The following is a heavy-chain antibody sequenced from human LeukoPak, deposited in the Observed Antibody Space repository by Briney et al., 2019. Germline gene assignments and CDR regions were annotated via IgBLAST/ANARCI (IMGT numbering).Heavy chain of an antibody. CDR2: TSYDGSNK. Sequence: PGGSLRLSCVASGFTFSNYGWHWVRQAPGKGLEGVAVTSYDGSNKFYADSVKGRCTISRDNSKNTLYLQMNSLRAEDTAVYYCAKAPWFYGDYVRDDAFDIWGQGTMVTVSS. J-gene: IGHJ3*02. V-gene: IGHV3-30*18. CDR1: GFTFSNYG. D-gene: IGHD4-17*01. CDR3: AKAPWFYGDYVRDDAFDI.